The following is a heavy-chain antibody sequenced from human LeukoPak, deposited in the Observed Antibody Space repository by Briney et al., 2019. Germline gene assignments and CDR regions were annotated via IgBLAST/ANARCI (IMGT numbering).Heavy chain of an antibody. J-gene: IGHJ6*03. V-gene: IGHV1-69*13. CDR2: IIPISGTA. Sequence: ASVKVSCKASGGTFSSYAISWVRQAPGQGLEWMGGIIPISGTANYAEKFQGRVTITADESTSTAYMELSSLRSEDTAVYYCATPTTFDFWSGYPNSFYSYMGVWGKGTTVTVSS. CDR3: ATPTTFDFWSGYPNSFYSYMGV. CDR1: GGTFSSYA. D-gene: IGHD3-3*01.